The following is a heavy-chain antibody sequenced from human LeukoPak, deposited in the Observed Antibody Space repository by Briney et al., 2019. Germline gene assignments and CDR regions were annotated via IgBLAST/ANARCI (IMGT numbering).Heavy chain of an antibody. Sequence: GGSLRLSCAASGFTFSNNGMSWVRQAPGKGLEWVAFIRYHGSDKFYADSVKGRFTISRDNTKNTLYLQMNSLRPEDTSVYYCARSPTSWYFDYWGQGTLVTVSS. CDR1: GFTFSNNG. V-gene: IGHV3-30*02. D-gene: IGHD2-2*01. CDR3: ARSPTSWYFDY. J-gene: IGHJ4*02. CDR2: IRYHGSDK.